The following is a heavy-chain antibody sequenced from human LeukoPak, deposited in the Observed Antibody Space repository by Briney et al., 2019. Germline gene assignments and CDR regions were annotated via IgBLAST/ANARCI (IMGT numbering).Heavy chain of an antibody. CDR3: ARVNRYYDILTGYYDDAFDI. Sequence: SETLSLTCAVYGGSFSGYYWSWIRQPPGKGLEWIGEINHSGSTNYNPSLKSRVTISVDTSKNQFSLKLSSVTAADTAVYYCARVNRYYDILTGYYDDAFDIWGQGTMVTVSS. J-gene: IGHJ3*02. D-gene: IGHD3-9*01. CDR2: INHSGST. V-gene: IGHV4-34*01. CDR1: GGSFSGYY.